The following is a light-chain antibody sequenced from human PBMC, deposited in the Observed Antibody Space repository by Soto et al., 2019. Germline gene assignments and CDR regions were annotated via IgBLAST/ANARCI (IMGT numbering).Light chain of an antibody. J-gene: IGLJ2*01. CDR3: SSYAGSNKLV. CDR1: SSDVGGYKY. CDR2: EVS. V-gene: IGLV2-8*01. Sequence: QSALTQPPSASGSPGQSVTISCTGTSSDVGGYKYVSWYQYHPGKAPKLMIYEVSKRPSGVPDRFSGSKSGNTASLTVSGLQAEDEADYYCSSYAGSNKLVFGGGTKLTVL.